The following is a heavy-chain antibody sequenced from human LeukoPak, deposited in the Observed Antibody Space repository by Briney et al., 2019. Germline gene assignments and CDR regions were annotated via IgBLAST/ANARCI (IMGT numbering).Heavy chain of an antibody. CDR2: ISGNGVRT. D-gene: IGHD4-17*01. V-gene: IGHV3-23*01. J-gene: IGHJ4*02. CDR1: GFTFSSYA. Sequence: GGSLRLSCAASGFTFSSYAMNWVRQAPGKGLEYVSAISGNGVRTYYADSVKGRFTISTDNSVNTLYLQINGLRAEDAAVYYCAKEPVITVTTYSRPFDSWGQGTLVTASS. CDR3: AKEPVITVTTYSRPFDS.